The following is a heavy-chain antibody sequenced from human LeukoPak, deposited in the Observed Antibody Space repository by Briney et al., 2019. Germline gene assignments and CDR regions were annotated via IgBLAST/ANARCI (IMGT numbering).Heavy chain of an antibody. D-gene: IGHD3-3*01. J-gene: IGHJ6*02. Sequence: ASVKVSCKASGYTFTGYYMHWVRQAPGQGLEWMGWINPNSGGTNYAQKFQGWVTMTRDTSISTAYMELSRLRSDDTAVYYCARGAPRITIFGVVMGDYYGMDVWGQGTTVTVSS. CDR3: ARGAPRITIFGVVMGDYYGMDV. CDR2: INPNSGGT. CDR1: GYTFTGYY. V-gene: IGHV1-2*04.